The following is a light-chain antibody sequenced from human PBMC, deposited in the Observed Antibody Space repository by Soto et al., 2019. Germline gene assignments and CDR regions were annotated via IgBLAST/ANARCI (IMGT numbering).Light chain of an antibody. J-gene: IGKJ1*01. CDR1: QSVSSN. Sequence: EIVMTQSPANLSVSPGERATLSCRASQSVSSNLAWYQQKPGQAPRLLIYGESARATGIPARFSGSGSGTEFTLTISSLQSEDFAVYFCQQYYDWPRTFGQGTKVDIK. CDR2: GES. CDR3: QQYYDWPRT. V-gene: IGKV3-15*01.